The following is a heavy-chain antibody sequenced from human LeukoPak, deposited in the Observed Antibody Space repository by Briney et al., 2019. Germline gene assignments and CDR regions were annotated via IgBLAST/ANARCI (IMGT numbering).Heavy chain of an antibody. D-gene: IGHD2-15*01. CDR1: DDSISNHR. CDR3: ARIAGYFDY. CDR2: TSGTG. Sequence: SETLSLTCTVSDDSISNHRLAWIRQPAGKGLEWIGITSGTGDYNPSLKSRVSMSVDTSKNQFSLKLSSVTAADTAVYYCARIAGYFDYWGQGTLVTVSS. J-gene: IGHJ4*02. V-gene: IGHV4-4*07.